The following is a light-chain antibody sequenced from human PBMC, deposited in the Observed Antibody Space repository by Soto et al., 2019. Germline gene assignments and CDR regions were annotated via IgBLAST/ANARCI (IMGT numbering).Light chain of an antibody. CDR1: QGLSSD. Sequence: DIQLTQSPSFLSASVGDRVTITCRASQGLSSDLAWYQQKPGKAPKLLIYAASTLQSGVPSRFSGSGSGKEFTLTISSLQPEDFATYYCQQLKSYPITFGQGTRLEIK. V-gene: IGKV1-9*01. CDR2: AAS. CDR3: QQLKSYPIT. J-gene: IGKJ5*01.